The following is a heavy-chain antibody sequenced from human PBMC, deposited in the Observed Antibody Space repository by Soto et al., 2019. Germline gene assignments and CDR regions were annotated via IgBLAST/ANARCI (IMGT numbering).Heavy chain of an antibody. Sequence: SETLSLTCTVSGGSFSSSNYYWGWIRQPPGKGLEWIGNIFYGGGSGVAYYSPSLKSRVTISVDTSKNQFSLNMRSLTAADTAVYCCARRGGGASRFDSWGQGKLVTVSS. J-gene: IGHJ4*02. D-gene: IGHD3-10*01. CDR3: ARRGGGASRFDS. CDR1: GGSFSSSNYY. CDR2: IFYGGGSGVA. V-gene: IGHV4-39*01.